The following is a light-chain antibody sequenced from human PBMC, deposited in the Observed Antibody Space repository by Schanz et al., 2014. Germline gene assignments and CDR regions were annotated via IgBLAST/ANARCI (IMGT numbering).Light chain of an antibody. CDR3: ATWDDSLNGWV. CDR1: SSNIGAGYD. Sequence: QSVLTQPPSVSGAPGQRVTISCTGSSSNIGAGYDVHWYQQLPGRAPKLLIYSSNQRPSGVPDRFSGSKSGTSASLAISGLQSEDEADYCCATWDDSLNGWVFGGGTKLTVL. CDR2: SSN. V-gene: IGLV1-40*01. J-gene: IGLJ3*02.